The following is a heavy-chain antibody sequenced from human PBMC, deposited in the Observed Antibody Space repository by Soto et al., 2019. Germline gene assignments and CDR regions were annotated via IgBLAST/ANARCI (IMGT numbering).Heavy chain of an antibody. CDR1: GYTFTKYD. J-gene: IGHJ6*02. D-gene: IGHD3-10*01. CDR3: ATSRINMIRGVFYYGLDV. V-gene: IGHV1-8*01. CDR2: VNPISGNT. Sequence: QEQLEQSGAEVKKPGASVKVSCKASGYTFTKYDFNWVRQATGQGLEWMGWVNPISGNTETAQNFQGRVSLTMNTSTSTAFMELSSLRSWDTAVYYCATSRINMIRGVFYYGLDVWGHGTTLTVSS.